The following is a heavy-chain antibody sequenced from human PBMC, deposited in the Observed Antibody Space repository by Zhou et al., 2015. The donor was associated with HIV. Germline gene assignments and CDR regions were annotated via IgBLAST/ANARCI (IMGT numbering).Heavy chain of an antibody. CDR3: ARDDSSGYHSFDY. CDR1: GGTFSSYG. CDR2: IIPIFGTA. V-gene: IGHV1-69*06. J-gene: IGHJ4*02. D-gene: IGHD3-22*01. Sequence: QVQLVQSGAEVKKPGSSVKVSCKASGGTFSSYGISWVRQAPGQGLEWMGGIIPIFGTANYAQKFQGRVTMTRDRSTTTAYMELRSLRSDDSAMYYCARDDSSGYHSFDYWGQGTLVTVSS.